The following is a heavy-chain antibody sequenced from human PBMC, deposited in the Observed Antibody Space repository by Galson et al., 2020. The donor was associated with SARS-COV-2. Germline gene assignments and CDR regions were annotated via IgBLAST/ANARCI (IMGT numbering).Heavy chain of an antibody. CDR2: IRHDGSNK. V-gene: IGHV3-30*02. CDR1: GFTFSTYG. J-gene: IGHJ6*02. Sequence: GGSLRLSCAASGFTFSTYGMHWVRQAPGKGLEWVAFIRHDGSNKDYADSVKGRFTISRDNSKNTLYLQMNSLRAEDTAVYYCAKCSSVFGYSYYGVDVWGQGTTVTVSS. CDR3: AKCSSVFGYSYYGVDV. D-gene: IGHD6-19*01.